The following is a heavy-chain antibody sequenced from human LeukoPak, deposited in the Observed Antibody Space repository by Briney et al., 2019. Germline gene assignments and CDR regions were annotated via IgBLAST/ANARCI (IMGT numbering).Heavy chain of an antibody. CDR1: GFTFSTYS. J-gene: IGHJ4*02. CDR3: ARDQVGGTSGYDY. Sequence: AGSLRLSCAASGFTFSTYSMNWVRQAPGKGLEWVSSISSSTSYIYYADSVKGRFTISRDNAKNSLYLQMNSLRAEDTAVYYCARDQVGGTSGYDYWGQGTLVTVSS. V-gene: IGHV3-21*01. CDR2: ISSSTSYI. D-gene: IGHD1-26*01.